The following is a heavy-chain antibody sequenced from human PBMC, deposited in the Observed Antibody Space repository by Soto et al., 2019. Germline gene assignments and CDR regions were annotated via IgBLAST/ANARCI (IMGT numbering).Heavy chain of an antibody. Sequence: AQAKLAWKTPASTFTGSYMHFVRRAPGQGLKWMGWINPNSGGQHSAQKSQVMITMTRDPSISTAYMELSRLISDDTAVYYCASRVYGEPNSIDYCGQGPLGTVFS. D-gene: IGHD4-17*01. CDR1: ASTFTGSY. V-gene: IGHV1-2*02. J-gene: IGHJ4*02. CDR2: INPNSGGQ. CDR3: ASRVYGEPNSIDY.